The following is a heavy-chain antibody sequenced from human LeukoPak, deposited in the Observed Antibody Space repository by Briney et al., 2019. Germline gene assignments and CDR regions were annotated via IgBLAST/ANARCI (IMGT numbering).Heavy chain of an antibody. Sequence: GGSLRLSCAASGFTFSNYAMSWVRQAPGKGLEWVSAITDSGGSTYYADSVKGRFTISRDNSKNTLYLQMNSLRAEDTAVYYCARDSSGYFDYWGQGTLVTVPS. CDR1: GFTFSNYA. D-gene: IGHD3-22*01. CDR3: ARDSSGYFDY. J-gene: IGHJ4*02. V-gene: IGHV3-23*01. CDR2: ITDSGGST.